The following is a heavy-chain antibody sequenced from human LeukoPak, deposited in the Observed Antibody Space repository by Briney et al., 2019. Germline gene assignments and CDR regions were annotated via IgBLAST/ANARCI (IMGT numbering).Heavy chain of an antibody. CDR3: AKGPGPSSTSVTHFDP. CDR1: GLTFSSYA. D-gene: IGHD4-17*01. J-gene: IGHJ5*02. CDR2: ISGSGGST. Sequence: PWEPLRLSCAASGLTFSSYAMSWVRQAPGKGLEWVSPISGSGGSTYYLDSVKSRFTISRDNSKNTLYLQMISVRAEDTAVYYCAKGPGPSSTSVTHFDPWGQGSLVTVSS. V-gene: IGHV3-23*01.